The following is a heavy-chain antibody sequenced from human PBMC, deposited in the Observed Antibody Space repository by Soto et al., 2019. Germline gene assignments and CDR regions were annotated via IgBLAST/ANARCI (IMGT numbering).Heavy chain of an antibody. Sequence: QVQLQESGPGLVKPSETLSLTCTVSGASINSYYWSWIRQPPGKGLEWIGYIYYSGRTNYSPSHKSRVAISVDTTRNEVSRKQSSVTAADTAVYYCAASRGYCSGGSCYAWVFDSWGQGTLVTVSS. V-gene: IGHV4-59*01. CDR1: GASINSYY. CDR3: AASRGYCSGGSCYAWVFDS. J-gene: IGHJ4*02. CDR2: IYYSGRT. D-gene: IGHD2-15*01.